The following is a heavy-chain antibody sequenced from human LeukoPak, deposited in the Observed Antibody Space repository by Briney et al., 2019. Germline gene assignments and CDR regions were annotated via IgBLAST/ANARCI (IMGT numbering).Heavy chain of an antibody. CDR1: GGSISSYY. CDR3: AIEGYSSRWYYFDY. D-gene: IGHD6-13*01. CDR2: IYYSGST. V-gene: IGHV4-59*01. J-gene: IGHJ4*02. Sequence: SETLSLTCTVSGGSISSYYWSWIRQPPGKGLEWIGYIYYSGSTNYNPSLKSRVTISVDTSKNQFSLKLSSVTAADTAVYYCAIEGYSSRWYYFDYWGQGTLVTVSS.